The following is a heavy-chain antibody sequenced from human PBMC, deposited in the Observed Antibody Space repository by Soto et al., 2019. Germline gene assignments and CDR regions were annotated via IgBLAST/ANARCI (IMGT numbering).Heavy chain of an antibody. J-gene: IGHJ4*02. CDR2: IYWDDDK. CDR1: GFSLSTSGLG. V-gene: IGHV2-5*02. D-gene: IGHD3-3*01. Sequence: QITLKESGPTLVKPTQTLTLTCTFSGFSLSTSGLGVGWIRQPPGKALEWLGLIYWDDDKTYSPSLKSRLTITKDTSKNQVVLTMTNMDPVDTATYYCARALGYYPFDYWGQGTLVTVSS. CDR3: ARALGYYPFDY.